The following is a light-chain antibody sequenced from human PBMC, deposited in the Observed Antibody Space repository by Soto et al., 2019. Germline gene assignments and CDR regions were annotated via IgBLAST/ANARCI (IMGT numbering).Light chain of an antibody. CDR2: YDD. CDR1: SSNIGNNA. V-gene: IGLV1-36*01. CDR3: AAWDDSLTGRV. J-gene: IGLJ2*01. Sequence: QSVLTQPPSVSEAPRQRVTISCSGSSSNIGNNAVYWYQQLPGKAPKLLIYYDDLLPSGVADRFSGSKSGTSASLAISGLPSEEEADYYCAAWDDSLTGRVFGGGTQLTVL.